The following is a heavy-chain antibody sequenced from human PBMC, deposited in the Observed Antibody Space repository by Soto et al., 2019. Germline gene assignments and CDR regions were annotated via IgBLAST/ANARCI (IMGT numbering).Heavy chain of an antibody. J-gene: IGHJ4*02. CDR3: ARSLHCSGGSCYFDY. V-gene: IGHV2-5*01. CDR1: GFSLSISGVG. CDR2: IYWNDDT. Sequence: QITLKESGPTLVKPTQTLTLTCTFSGFSLSISGVGVGWIRQPPGKALEWLALIYWNDDTFYSPSLKSRLTITKDTSKNQVVLTMTNLDPVDTATYYCARSLHCSGGSCYFDYWGQGTLVTVSS. D-gene: IGHD2-15*01.